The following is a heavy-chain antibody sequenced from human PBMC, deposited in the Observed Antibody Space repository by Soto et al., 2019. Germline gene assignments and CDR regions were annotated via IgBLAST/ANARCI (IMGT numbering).Heavy chain of an antibody. Sequence: QVQLVESGGGVVQPGRSLRLSCAASGFTFSSYGMHWVRQAPGKGLEWVAVISYDGSNKYYADSVKGRFTISRDNSKNRLCXQMNSLRAEDTAVYYCAKGSDAYDYVWGSYRPVHPWGQGTLVTVSS. CDR1: GFTFSSYG. V-gene: IGHV3-30*18. CDR2: ISYDGSNK. D-gene: IGHD3-16*02. CDR3: AKGSDAYDYVWGSYRPVHP. J-gene: IGHJ5*02.